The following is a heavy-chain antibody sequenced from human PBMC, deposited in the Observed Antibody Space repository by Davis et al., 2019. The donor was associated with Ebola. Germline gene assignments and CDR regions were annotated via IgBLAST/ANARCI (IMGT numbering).Heavy chain of an antibody. CDR1: GASISRTTNYY. J-gene: IGHJ4*02. CDR2: IYYSGST. Sequence: SETLSLTCTVSGASISRTTNYYWGWIRQSPGKGLAWIGSIYYSGSTYYSPSLRSRVTMSVDSSKNQFSLELSSVTAADTAIYYCARRNYYYENFWGQGALVTVSS. V-gene: IGHV4-39*01. CDR3: ARRNYYYENF. D-gene: IGHD3-22*01.